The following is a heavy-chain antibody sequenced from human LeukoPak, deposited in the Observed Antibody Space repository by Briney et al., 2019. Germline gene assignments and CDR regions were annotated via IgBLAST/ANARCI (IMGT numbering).Heavy chain of an antibody. CDR2: INTNTGNP. Sequence: ASVKVSCKASGYTFTGYAMNWVRQAPGQGLEWMGWINTNTGNPTYAQGFTGRFVFSLDTSVSTAYLQISGLKAEDTAVYYCARGLSDYYYDGSGYPLWGQGTLVTVSS. V-gene: IGHV7-4-1*02. D-gene: IGHD3-22*01. CDR3: ARGLSDYYYDGSGYPL. CDR1: GYTFTGYA. J-gene: IGHJ4*02.